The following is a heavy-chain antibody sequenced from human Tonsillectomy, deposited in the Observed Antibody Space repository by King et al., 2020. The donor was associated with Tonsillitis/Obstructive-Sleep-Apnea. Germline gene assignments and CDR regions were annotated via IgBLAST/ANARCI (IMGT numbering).Heavy chain of an antibody. D-gene: IGHD6-13*01. CDR2: IPPLGGST. J-gene: IGHJ6*02. V-gene: IGHV1-46*01. CDR3: ARDQGSSWEEGMDV. CDR1: GSPFPSSY. Sequence: VPLVASGAAVPPPGASLPVSCPASGSPFPSSYLPWVRPAPGPGLAWLGIIPPLGGSTRSAQRFQGRVTLTRATSTSTVYMELSSLRSEDTAIYYCARDQGSSWEEGMDVWGQGTTVTVSS.